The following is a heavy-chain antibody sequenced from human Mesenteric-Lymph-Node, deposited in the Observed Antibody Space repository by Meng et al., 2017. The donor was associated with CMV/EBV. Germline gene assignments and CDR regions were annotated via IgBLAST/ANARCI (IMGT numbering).Heavy chain of an antibody. Sequence: SVKVSCKASGDTFSSYTISWVRQAPGQGLEWVGRIIPMLDITNYAQKFQDRVTITADKSSSTAYMELSSLRSEDTAVYYCAVPSSTSYYYYYGMDVWGQGTTVTVSS. D-gene: IGHD2-2*01. CDR3: AVPSSTSYYYYYGMDV. CDR2: IIPMLDIT. CDR1: GDTFSSYT. V-gene: IGHV1-69*02. J-gene: IGHJ6*02.